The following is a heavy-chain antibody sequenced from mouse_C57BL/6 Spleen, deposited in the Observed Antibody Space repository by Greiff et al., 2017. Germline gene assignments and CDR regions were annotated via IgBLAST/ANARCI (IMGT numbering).Heavy chain of an antibody. J-gene: IGHJ2*01. Sequence: EVQLVESEGGLVQPGSSMKLSCTASGFTFSDYYMAWVRQVPEKGLEWVANINYDGSSTYYLDSLKSRFIISRDNAKNILYLQMSSLKSEDTATYYCARESWAFDYWGQGTTLTVSS. CDR3: ARESWAFDY. CDR2: INYDGSST. CDR1: GFTFSDYY. V-gene: IGHV5-16*01. D-gene: IGHD4-1*01.